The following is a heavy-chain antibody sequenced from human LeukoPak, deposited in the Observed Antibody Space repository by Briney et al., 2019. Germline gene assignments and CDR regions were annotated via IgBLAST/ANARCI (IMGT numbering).Heavy chain of an antibody. J-gene: IGHJ5*02. CDR2: IYHSGST. V-gene: IGHV4-39*07. CDR1: GGSINSSSYY. CDR3: VREIGLRLGELSS. Sequence: SETLSLTCTVSGGSINSSSYYWGWIRQPPGKGLEWIGSIYHSGSTYYNPSLKSRVTISVDTSKNQFSLKLSSVTAADTAVYYCVREIGLRLGELSSWGQGTLVTVSS. D-gene: IGHD3-16*02.